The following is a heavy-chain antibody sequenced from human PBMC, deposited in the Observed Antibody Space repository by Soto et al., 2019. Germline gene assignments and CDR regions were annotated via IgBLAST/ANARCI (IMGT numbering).Heavy chain of an antibody. CDR2: VYYNGNT. V-gene: IGHV4-59*01. J-gene: IGHJ3*02. CDR1: GGSISSYY. CDR3: AREGTGIDAFDI. Sequence: QMQLQESGPGLVKPSETLSLTCSVSGGSISSYYWSWIQQSPGNGLEWIAYVYYNGNTNYNPSLRSRATIALDTSNKQVSLKLTSVTAADTAVYYCAREGTGIDAFDIWGQGTMVTVSS.